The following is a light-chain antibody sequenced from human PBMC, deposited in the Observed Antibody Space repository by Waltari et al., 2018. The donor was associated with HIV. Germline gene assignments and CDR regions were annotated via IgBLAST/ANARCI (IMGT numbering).Light chain of an antibody. CDR2: GNS. J-gene: IGLJ3*02. CDR3: QSYDSSLSGWV. V-gene: IGLV1-40*01. Sequence: QSVLTQPPSVSGAPGQRVTISCTGSSSNIGAGYDVHWYQQLPGTAPNLLIYGNSNRPSGVPDRCSGSRSGTSASLAITGLQAEDEADYYCQSYDSSLSGWVFGGGTKLTVL. CDR1: SSNIGAGYD.